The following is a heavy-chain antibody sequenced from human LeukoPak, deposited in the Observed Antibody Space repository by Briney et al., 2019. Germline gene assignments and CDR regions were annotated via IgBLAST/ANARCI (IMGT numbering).Heavy chain of an antibody. J-gene: IGHJ4*02. CDR1: GFTFSSYA. Sequence: PGGSLRLSCAASGFTFSSYAMHWVRQAPGKGLEYVSAISSSGGSTFYANSVKGRFTISRDNSKNTLYLQMNSLRAEDTAVYYCARDPFSGYYYDYWGQGTLVTVSS. V-gene: IGHV3-64*01. D-gene: IGHD3-22*01. CDR2: ISSSGGST. CDR3: ARDPFSGYYYDY.